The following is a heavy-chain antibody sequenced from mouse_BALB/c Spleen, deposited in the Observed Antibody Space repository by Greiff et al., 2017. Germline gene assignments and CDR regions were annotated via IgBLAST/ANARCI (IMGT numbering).Heavy chain of an antibody. CDR2: INPYNGDT. CDR3: ARSGAMDY. V-gene: IGHV1-20*02. Sequence: EVKLQQSGPELVKPGASVKISCKASGYSFTGYFMNWVMQSHGKSLEWIGRINPYNGDTFYNQKFKGKATLTVDKSSSTAHMELRSLASEDSAVYYCARSGAMDYWGQGTSVTVSS. J-gene: IGHJ4*01. CDR1: GYSFTGYF.